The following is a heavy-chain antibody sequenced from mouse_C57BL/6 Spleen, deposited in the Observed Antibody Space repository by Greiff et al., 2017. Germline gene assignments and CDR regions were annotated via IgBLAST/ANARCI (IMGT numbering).Heavy chain of an antibody. CDR2: IYPGSGNT. D-gene: IGHD2-4*01. J-gene: IGHJ1*03. Sequence: QVQLQQSGPELVQPGASVKISCKASGYSFTSYYIHWVKQRPGQGLEWIGWIYPGSGNTKYNEKFKGKATLTADTSSRTAYMQLSSLTSEDSAVYYCARSIYYDYNWYFDVWGTGTTVTVSS. CDR3: ARSIYYDYNWYFDV. CDR1: GYSFTSYY. V-gene: IGHV1-66*01.